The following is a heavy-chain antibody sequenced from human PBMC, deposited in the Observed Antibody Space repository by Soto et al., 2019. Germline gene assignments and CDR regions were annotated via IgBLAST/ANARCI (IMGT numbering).Heavy chain of an antibody. D-gene: IGHD3-3*01. CDR3: ARVLRFLEWLSPLAS. CDR1: GYTFTGYY. J-gene: IGHJ4*02. CDR2: INPNSGGT. Sequence: QVQLVQSGAEVKKPGASVKVSCKASGYTFTGYYMHWVRQAPGQGLEWMGWINPNSGGTNYAQKFQGRVTMTRDTYISTAYMELSRLRSDDTAVYYCARVLRFLEWLSPLASWGQGALVTESS. V-gene: IGHV1-2*02.